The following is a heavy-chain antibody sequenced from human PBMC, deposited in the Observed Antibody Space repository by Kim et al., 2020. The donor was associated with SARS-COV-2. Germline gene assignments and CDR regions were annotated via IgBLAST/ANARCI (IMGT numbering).Heavy chain of an antibody. Sequence: YNPSLKSRVTISVDTSKNQFSLKLSSVTAADTAVYYCARSISGSYSHFDYWGQGTLVTVSS. D-gene: IGHD1-26*01. V-gene: IGHV4-34*01. CDR3: ARSISGSYSHFDY. J-gene: IGHJ4*02.